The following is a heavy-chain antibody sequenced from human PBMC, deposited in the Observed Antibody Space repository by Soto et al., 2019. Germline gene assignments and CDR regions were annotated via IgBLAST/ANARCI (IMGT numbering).Heavy chain of an antibody. Sequence: EVQLVESGGGFIYPGGSLRLSCAASGLTISNAWMNWVRQAPGKGLEWVGRIKTNTEGGTTDYAAEVKGRFTVSRDDSKNTLYLQMNSMRTEDTAVYYCTTGSVEGVWGQGTTVTVSS. V-gene: IGHV3-15*07. D-gene: IGHD2-15*01. CDR3: TTGSVEGV. J-gene: IGHJ6*02. CDR2: IKTNTEGGTT. CDR1: GLTISNAW.